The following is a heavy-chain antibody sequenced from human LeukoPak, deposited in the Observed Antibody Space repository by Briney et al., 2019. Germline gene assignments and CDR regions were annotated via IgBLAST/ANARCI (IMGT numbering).Heavy chain of an antibody. D-gene: IGHD2-21*01. CDR1: GYTFTGYY. J-gene: IGHJ5*02. CDR2: INPNSGGT. V-gene: IGHV1-2*02. Sequence: ASVKVSCKASGYTFTGYYMHRVRQAPGQGLEWMGWINPNSGGTNYAQKFQGRVTMTRDTSISTAYMELSRLRSDDTAVYYCARAKIVAIDWFDPWGQGTLVTVSS. CDR3: ARAKIVAIDWFDP.